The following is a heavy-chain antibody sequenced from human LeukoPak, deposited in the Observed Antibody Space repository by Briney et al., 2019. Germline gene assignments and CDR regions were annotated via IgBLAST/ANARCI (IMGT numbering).Heavy chain of an antibody. CDR3: ASSGYYYKGKLAFDY. V-gene: IGHV1-69*13. CDR2: IIPIFGTA. J-gene: IGHJ4*02. CDR1: GRTFSIYA. Sequence: ASVKVSCKASGRTFSIYAISWVRQAPGQGLEWMGGIIPIFGTANYAQKFQGRVTITADESTSTAYMELSSLRSEDTAVYYCASSGYYYKGKLAFDYWGQGTLVTVSS. D-gene: IGHD3-22*01.